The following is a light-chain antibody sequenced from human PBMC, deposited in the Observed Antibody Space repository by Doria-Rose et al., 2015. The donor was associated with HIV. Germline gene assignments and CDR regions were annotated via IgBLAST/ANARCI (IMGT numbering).Light chain of an antibody. CDR1: QSFSSTC. CDR2: DGS. Sequence: TQSPGSLSLSPGERATLSCKTSQSFSSTCFAWYQQKPGQAHSLLIYDGSTRATGIPDRLSASGSGTDFTLTINRLEPEDFALYYCHQYGTSWTFGQGTKVEI. V-gene: IGKV3-20*01. J-gene: IGKJ1*01. CDR3: HQYGTSWT.